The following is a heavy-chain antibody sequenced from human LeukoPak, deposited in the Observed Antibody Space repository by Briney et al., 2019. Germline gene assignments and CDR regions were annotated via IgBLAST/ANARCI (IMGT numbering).Heavy chain of an antibody. J-gene: IGHJ1*01. V-gene: IGHV4-38-2*02. CDR3: ASTVVPAADTYSRSSRVYFHH. CDR1: GYSISSGYY. CDR2: IYHSGST. Sequence: PSVTLSLTCTVAGYSISSGYYWGWIRQPPGKGLEWIGSIYHSGSTYYNPSLKSRVTISVDTSKNQFSLKLSSVTAADTAVYYCASTVVPAADTYSRSSRVYFHHWGKGTLVTVSS. D-gene: IGHD2-2*01.